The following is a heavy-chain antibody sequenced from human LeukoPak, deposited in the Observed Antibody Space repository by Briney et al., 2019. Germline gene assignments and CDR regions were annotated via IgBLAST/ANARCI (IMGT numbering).Heavy chain of an antibody. CDR2: ITSSGTYI. Sequence: GGSLRLSCTASGFTFGDYAMSWVRQAPGRALEWVSSITSSGTYIFYADSVKGRFTISRDNAKNSLYLQMNSLGPEDTAVYYCARDPYSGNYGNYYYYYMDVWGKGTTVTISS. CDR1: GFTFGDYA. V-gene: IGHV3-21*01. CDR3: ARDPYSGNYGNYYYYYMDV. J-gene: IGHJ6*03. D-gene: IGHD1-26*01.